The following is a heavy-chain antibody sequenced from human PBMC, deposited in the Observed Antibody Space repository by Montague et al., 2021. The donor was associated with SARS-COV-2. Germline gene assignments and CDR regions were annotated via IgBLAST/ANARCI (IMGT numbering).Heavy chain of an antibody. V-gene: IGHV4-59*01. CDR2: IYNSGST. Sequence: SETLSLTCTVSGGSISRYSWTWIRQPPRKGLEWIGYIYNSGSTNYNPSXXSRVTISVDTSKNQFSLKLSSVATADTAVCYCARVGRGSSWYEVAFDIWGQGTMVTVSS. J-gene: IGHJ3*02. CDR1: GGSISRYS. D-gene: IGHD6-13*01. CDR3: ARVGRGSSWYEVAFDI.